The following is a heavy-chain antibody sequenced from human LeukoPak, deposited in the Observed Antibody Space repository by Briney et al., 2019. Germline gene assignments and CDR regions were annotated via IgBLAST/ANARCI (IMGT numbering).Heavy chain of an antibody. D-gene: IGHD6-19*01. J-gene: IGHJ4*02. CDR1: GFTFEDYA. CDR3: AKDIGSGWSAFFDY. Sequence: GGSLRLSCADSGFTFEDYAMHWVRQAPGKGLEWVSLISGDGGSTYYADSVKGRFTISRDNSKNSLYLQMNSLRTEDTALYYCAKDIGSGWSAFFDYWGQGTLVTVSS. CDR2: ISGDGGST. V-gene: IGHV3-43*02.